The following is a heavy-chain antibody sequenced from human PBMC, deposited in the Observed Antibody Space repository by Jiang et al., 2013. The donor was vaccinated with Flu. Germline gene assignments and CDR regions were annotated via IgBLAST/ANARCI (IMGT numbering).Heavy chain of an antibody. J-gene: IGHJ5*02. CDR1: GGTFSSYA. Sequence: SSVKVSCKASGGTFSSYAISWVRQAPGQGLEWMGGIIPIFGTANYAQKFQGRVTITADESTSTAYMELSSLRSEDTAVYYCARVSDSSSWYRGSWFDPWGQGTLVTVSS. CDR3: ARVSDSSSWYRGSWFDP. V-gene: IGHV1-69*01. CDR2: IIPIFGTA. D-gene: IGHD6-13*01.